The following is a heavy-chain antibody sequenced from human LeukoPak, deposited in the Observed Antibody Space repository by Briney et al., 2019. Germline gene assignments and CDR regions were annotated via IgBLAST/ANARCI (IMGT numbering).Heavy chain of an antibody. J-gene: IGHJ5*02. Sequence: SQTLSLTCTVSGGSISSGGYYWSWIRQHPGKGLEWIGYIYYSGSTYYNPSLKSRVTISVDTSKNQFSLKLSSVTAADTAVYYCARGFLGYCSSTSCLGWFDPWGQGTLVTVSS. CDR2: IYYSGST. D-gene: IGHD2-2*01. V-gene: IGHV4-31*03. CDR3: ARGFLGYCSSTSCLGWFDP. CDR1: GGSISSGGYY.